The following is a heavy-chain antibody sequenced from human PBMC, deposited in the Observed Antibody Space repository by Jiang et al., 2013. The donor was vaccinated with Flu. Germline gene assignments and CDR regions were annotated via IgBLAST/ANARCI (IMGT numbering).Heavy chain of an antibody. D-gene: IGHD7-27*01. CDR2: TYYRSKWYN. V-gene: IGHV6-1*01. J-gene: IGHJ4*02. Sequence: NSAAWNWIRQSPSRGLEWLGRTYYRSKWYNDYAVSVKSRITINPDTSKNQFFLQLNSVTPDDTAVYYCARDRRGEFDYWGQGTLVTVSS. CDR1: NSAA. CDR3: ARDRRGEFDY.